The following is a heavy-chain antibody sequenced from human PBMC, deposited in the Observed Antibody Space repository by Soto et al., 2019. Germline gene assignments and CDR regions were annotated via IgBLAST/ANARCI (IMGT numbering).Heavy chain of an antibody. CDR1: GASISSSY. CDR2: IYYSGST. Sequence: TSETLSLTCSVSGASISSSYWSWIRQPPGKGLEWIGHIYYSGSTNYNPSLKSRVTISVDTPKNQFSLKLRSVTAADTAVYYCARYYFDSSGYFRSLDYWGQGTLVTVSS. V-gene: IGHV4-59*08. CDR3: ARYYFDSSGYFRSLDY. D-gene: IGHD3-22*01. J-gene: IGHJ4*02.